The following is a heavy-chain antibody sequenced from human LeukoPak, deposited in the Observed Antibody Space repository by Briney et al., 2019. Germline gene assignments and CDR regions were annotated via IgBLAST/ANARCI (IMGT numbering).Heavy chain of an antibody. D-gene: IGHD6-19*01. CDR1: GFTFSSYA. CDR2: ISGSGGST. J-gene: IGHJ6*02. V-gene: IGHV3-23*01. Sequence: GGSLRLSCAASGFTFSSYAMSWVRQAPGKGLEWVSAISGSGGSTYYADSVKGRFTISRDNSKNTLYLQMNSLRAEDTAVYYRAKGYGGGWYSYYYYGMDVWGQGTTVTVSS. CDR3: AKGYGGGWYSYYYYGMDV.